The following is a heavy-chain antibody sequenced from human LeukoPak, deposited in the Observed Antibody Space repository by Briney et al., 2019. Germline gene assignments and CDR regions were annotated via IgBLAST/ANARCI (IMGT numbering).Heavy chain of an antibody. D-gene: IGHD3-16*01. J-gene: IGHJ4*02. CDR1: GGSISSSSYY. CDR2: IYYSGST. Sequence: PSETLSLTCTVSGGSISSSSYYWGWIRQPPGKVLGWIGSIYYSGSTYYNPSLKSRVTISVDTSKNQFSLKLSSVTAADTAVYHCARRWGGLASPPIYWGQGTLVTVSS. V-gene: IGHV4-39*01. CDR3: ARRWGGLASPPIY.